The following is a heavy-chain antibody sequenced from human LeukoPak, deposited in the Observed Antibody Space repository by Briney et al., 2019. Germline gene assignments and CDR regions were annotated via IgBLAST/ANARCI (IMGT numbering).Heavy chain of an antibody. V-gene: IGHV3-48*03. CDR3: AELGITMIGGV. Sequence: GGSLRLSCAASGFTFSRYGMHWVRQAPGKGLEWVSYISSSGSTIYYADSVKGRFTISRDNAKNSLYLQMNSLRAEDTAVYYCAELGITMIGGVWGKGTTVTISS. CDR2: ISSSGSTI. J-gene: IGHJ6*04. D-gene: IGHD3-10*02. CDR1: GFTFSRYG.